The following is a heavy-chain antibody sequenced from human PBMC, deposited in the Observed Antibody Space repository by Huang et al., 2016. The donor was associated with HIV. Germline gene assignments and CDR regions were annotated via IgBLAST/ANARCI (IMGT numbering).Heavy chain of an antibody. CDR2: IKPKRGCT. CDR3: ARDWSFGSSTSPAD. Sequence: QVQLVQSGAEVKNPGASVRVSCKASGYTFTDSNIHWVRQAPGQGLEWMGWIKPKRGCTIYAQRFQGRITMTRDTTISTVHMDLRRIQSDDTAVYFCARDWSFGSSTSPADWGQGTLVTVSS. CDR1: GYTFTDSN. V-gene: IGHV1-2*02. J-gene: IGHJ4*02. D-gene: IGHD6-6*01.